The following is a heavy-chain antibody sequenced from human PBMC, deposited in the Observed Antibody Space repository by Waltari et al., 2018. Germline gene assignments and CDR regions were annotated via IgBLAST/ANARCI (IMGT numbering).Heavy chain of an antibody. CDR1: GGSIRSRRYY. D-gene: IGHD5-12*01. J-gene: IGHJ5*02. CDR2: IYYSGSI. CDR3: ARHWKRNGYRFDP. V-gene: IGHV4-39*01. Sequence: QLQLQESGPGLVKPSGTLSLTCSVSGGSIRSRRYYWGWIRQSPGKGLEWIGSIYYSGSIYYNPTLQSRVTISGDTSKNQFSLNLSSVTAADTAVYYCARHWKRNGYRFDPWGQGTRVTVSS.